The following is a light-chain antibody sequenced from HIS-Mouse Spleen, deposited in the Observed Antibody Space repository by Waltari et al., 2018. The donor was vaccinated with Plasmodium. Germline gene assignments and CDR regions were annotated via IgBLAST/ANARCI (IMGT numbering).Light chain of an antibody. V-gene: IGLV3-25*03. CDR3: QSADSSGTYRV. CDR2: KDS. Sequence: SYELTQPPSVSVSPGQTARITCSGDALPKQYAYWYQQKQGRAPVLGIYKDSERPSGIPGRFAGSSSGTTVTLTISGVQAEDEADYYCQSADSSGTYRVFGGGTKLTVL. CDR1: ALPKQY. J-gene: IGLJ2*01.